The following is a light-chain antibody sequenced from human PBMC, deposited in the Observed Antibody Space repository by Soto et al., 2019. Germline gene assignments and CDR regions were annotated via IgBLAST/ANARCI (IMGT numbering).Light chain of an antibody. CDR3: QYYDSSPSSCHVV. CDR1: SANIGAGND. CDR2: GNS. V-gene: IGLV1-40*01. Sequence: QSVLTQPPSVSGAPGQTVTITCTGSSANIGAGNDVHWYQQHPGTAPKLLIYGNSNRPSGVPDLFTGSKSGNSASPAITGIQAQQAADDDGQYYDSSPSSCHVVFGGGTKVTVL. J-gene: IGLJ2*01.